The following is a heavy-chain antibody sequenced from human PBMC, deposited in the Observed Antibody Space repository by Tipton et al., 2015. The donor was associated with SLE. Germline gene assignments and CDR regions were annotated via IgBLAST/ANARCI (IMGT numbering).Heavy chain of an antibody. Sequence: SLRLSCAASGFTFSSYAMSWVRQAPGKGLEWVSYISSSGRSIYYADSVKGLFTISRDNAKNSLSLQMNSLRVEDTAVYYCAREGWGDAFDIWGQGTMVTVSS. D-gene: IGHD6-19*01. CDR1: GFTFSSYA. V-gene: IGHV3-48*03. J-gene: IGHJ3*02. CDR2: ISSSGRSI. CDR3: AREGWGDAFDI.